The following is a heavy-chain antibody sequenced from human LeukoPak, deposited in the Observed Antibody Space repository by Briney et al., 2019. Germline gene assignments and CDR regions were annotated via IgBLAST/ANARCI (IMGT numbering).Heavy chain of an antibody. V-gene: IGHV4-34*01. Sequence: PSETLSLTCAVYGGSFSGYYWSWIRQPPGKGLEWIGEINHSGSTNYNPSLKSLVTISVDTSKNQFSLKLSSVTAADTAVYYCARRRPIVATTAYYYYYYMDVWGKGTTVTVSS. J-gene: IGHJ6*03. CDR3: ARRRPIVATTAYYYYYYMDV. CDR2: INHSGST. D-gene: IGHD5-12*01. CDR1: GGSFSGYY.